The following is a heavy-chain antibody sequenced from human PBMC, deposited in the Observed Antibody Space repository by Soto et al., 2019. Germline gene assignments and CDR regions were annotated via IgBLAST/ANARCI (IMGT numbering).Heavy chain of an antibody. CDR3: AIDRMGGASDV. V-gene: IGHV3-7*01. D-gene: IGHD1-26*01. CDR2: INQDGRTE. Sequence: EVQLVESGGGLVQPGGSLRLSCAASGFRFSGDWMAWFRQAPGEGLEWMANINQDGRTENYLGSVKGRFTISRDNAKNSRYLQMNSLRAEDTAVYYCAIDRMGGASDVWGQGRMVTVSA. J-gene: IGHJ3*01. CDR1: GFRFSGDW.